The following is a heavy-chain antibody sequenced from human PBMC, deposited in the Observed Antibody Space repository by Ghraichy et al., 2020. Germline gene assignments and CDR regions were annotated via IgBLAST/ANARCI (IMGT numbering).Heavy chain of an antibody. CDR1: GFTFSSYA. Sequence: GGSLRLSCAASGFTFSSYAMSWVRQAPGKGLEWVSAISGSGGSTYYADSVKGRFTLSRDNSKNTLYLQMNSLRAEDTAVYYCAKVKNYYDSSGYWYYFDYWCQGTLVTVSS. J-gene: IGHJ4*02. V-gene: IGHV3-23*01. CDR3: AKVKNYYDSSGYWYYFDY. D-gene: IGHD3-22*01. CDR2: ISGSGGST.